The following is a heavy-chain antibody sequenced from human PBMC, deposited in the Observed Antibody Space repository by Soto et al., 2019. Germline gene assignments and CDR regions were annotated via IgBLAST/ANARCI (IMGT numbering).Heavy chain of an antibody. CDR3: VRSGYSSGWYTAFDS. J-gene: IGHJ5*01. D-gene: IGHD6-19*01. CDR1: GDSISGYY. V-gene: IGHV4-4*07. Sequence: TVSGDSISGYYWSWIRQPAGKGLEWIGRIYASGSTISNRSLRSRVALSVGTSKNQFSLNLNSVTAADTAMYYCVRSGYSSGWYTAFDSWSQGMLVTVSS. CDR2: IYASGST.